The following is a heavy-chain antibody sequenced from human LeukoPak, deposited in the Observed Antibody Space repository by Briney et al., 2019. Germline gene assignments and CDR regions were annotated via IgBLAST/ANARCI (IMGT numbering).Heavy chain of an antibody. D-gene: IGHD3-10*01. V-gene: IGHV3-23*01. CDR1: GFTFTNYA. J-gene: IGHJ4*02. Sequence: GGSLRLSCAATGFTFTNYAMSWVRQAPGKGLEWVSGISTNGGSTYYADHVRGRFTISTDKSKNTLYLQMNSLRDEDADLYYCAKDVRVWFNWGQGTLVTVSS. CDR3: AKDVRVWFN. CDR2: ISTNGGST.